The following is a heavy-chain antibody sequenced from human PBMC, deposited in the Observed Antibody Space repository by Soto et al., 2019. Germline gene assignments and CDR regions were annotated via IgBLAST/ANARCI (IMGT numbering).Heavy chain of an antibody. D-gene: IGHD4-17*01. Sequence: QAQLVQSGTEVKRPGASVKVSCKASGYTFRNYGISWVRQAPGQGPEWMGWISVYNGDTNYIQKFQDSVTRTTDTDTTTAYMELRSLSSDDTAVYYCARDPMTTVASTGAFDVWGQGTLVTVSS. CDR2: ISVYNGDT. CDR1: GYTFRNYG. J-gene: IGHJ3*01. CDR3: ARDPMTTVASTGAFDV. V-gene: IGHV1-18*01.